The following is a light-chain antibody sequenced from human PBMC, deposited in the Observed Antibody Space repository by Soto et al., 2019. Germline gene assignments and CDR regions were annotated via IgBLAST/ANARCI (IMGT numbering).Light chain of an antibody. CDR3: QQRYNWPIT. CDR2: ADS. CDR1: QSVSSN. V-gene: IGKV3-11*01. Sequence: EIVMTQSPATLSVSPGERATLSCRASQSVSSNLAWYQQKPGQAPRLLIYADSNRATGIPARFSGSGSGTDFTLTTSSLEPEDFSVYYCQQRYNWPITFGQGTRLEIK. J-gene: IGKJ5*01.